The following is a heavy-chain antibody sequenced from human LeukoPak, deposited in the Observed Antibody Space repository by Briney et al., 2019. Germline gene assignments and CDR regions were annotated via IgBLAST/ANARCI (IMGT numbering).Heavy chain of an antibody. Sequence: SETLSLTCSVSGASISSTRYYWGWIRQPPGTGLEWIGTIFYSGTTYYNPSLKSRITISVDTSKNQFSPKLSSVTAADTAVYYCARGPEHYDILTGIDYWGQGSLVTVSS. J-gene: IGHJ4*02. CDR3: ARGPEHYDILTGIDY. V-gene: IGHV4-39*01. D-gene: IGHD3-9*01. CDR2: IFYSGTT. CDR1: GASISSTRYY.